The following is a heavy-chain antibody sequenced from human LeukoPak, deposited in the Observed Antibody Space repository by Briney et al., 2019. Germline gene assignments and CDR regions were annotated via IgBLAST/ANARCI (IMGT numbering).Heavy chain of an antibody. Sequence: SETLSLTCTVSGGSISSYYWSWIRQPAGKGLEWIWRIYTSGSTNYNPSLKSRVTMSVDTSKNQFSLKLSSVTAADTAVYYCARGDTILRAFDIWGQGTMVTVSS. V-gene: IGHV4-4*07. CDR3: ARGDTILRAFDI. CDR1: GGSISSYY. J-gene: IGHJ3*02. CDR2: IYTSGST. D-gene: IGHD3-3*01.